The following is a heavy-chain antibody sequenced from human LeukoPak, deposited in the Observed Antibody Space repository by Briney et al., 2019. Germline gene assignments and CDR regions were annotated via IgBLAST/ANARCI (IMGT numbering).Heavy chain of an antibody. CDR2: ISYDGSNK. Sequence: GRSLRLSCAASGFTFSSYAMHWVRQAPGKGLEWVAVISYDGSNKYYADSVKGRFTISRDNSKNTLYLQMNSLRAEDTAVYYCARFPSTGRGNYGWFDPWGQGTLVTVSS. CDR1: GFTFSSYA. CDR3: ARFPSTGRGNYGWFDP. V-gene: IGHV3-30*04. D-gene: IGHD4-11*01. J-gene: IGHJ5*02.